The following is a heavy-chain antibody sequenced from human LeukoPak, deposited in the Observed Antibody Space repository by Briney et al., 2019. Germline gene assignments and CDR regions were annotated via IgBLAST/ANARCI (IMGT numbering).Heavy chain of an antibody. J-gene: IGHJ5*02. V-gene: IGHV1-18*01. Sequence: ASVKVSCKASGYTFTSYGISWVRQAPGQGLEWMGWISAYNGNTNYAQKLQGRVTMTTDTSTSTAYMELRSLRSDDTAVYYCARGGEGYDWNYGWFDPWGQGALVTVSS. CDR2: ISAYNGNT. D-gene: IGHD1-7*01. CDR1: GYTFTSYG. CDR3: ARGGEGYDWNYGWFDP.